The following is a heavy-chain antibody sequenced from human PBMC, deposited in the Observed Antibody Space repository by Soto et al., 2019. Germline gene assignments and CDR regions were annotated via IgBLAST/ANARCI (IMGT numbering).Heavy chain of an antibody. J-gene: IGHJ6*02. CDR1: GGSISSGGYY. V-gene: IGHV4-31*03. Sequence: QVQLQESGPGLVKPSQTLSLTCTVSGGSISSGGYYWSWIRQHPVKGLEWIGYIYYSGSTYYNPSLKSRVTISVDTSKNQFSLKLSSVTAADTAVYYCAREKYYDFWSGYLQGGYYYGMDVWGQGTTVTVSS. CDR2: IYYSGST. CDR3: AREKYYDFWSGYLQGGYYYGMDV. D-gene: IGHD3-3*01.